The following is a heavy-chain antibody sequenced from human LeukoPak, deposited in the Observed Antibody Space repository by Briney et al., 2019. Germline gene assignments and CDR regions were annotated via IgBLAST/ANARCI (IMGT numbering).Heavy chain of an antibody. CDR3: ARVRRTAAAGTGPYYYYGMDV. V-gene: IGHV1-2*02. D-gene: IGHD6-13*01. CDR2: INPNSGGT. CDR1: GYTFTGYY. J-gene: IGHJ6*02. Sequence: ASVKVSCKASGYTFTGYYMHWVRQAPGQGLEWMGWINPNSGGTNYAQKFQGRVTMTRDTSISTAYMELSRLRSDDTAVYYCARVRRTAAAGTGPYYYYGMDVWGQGTTVTVSS.